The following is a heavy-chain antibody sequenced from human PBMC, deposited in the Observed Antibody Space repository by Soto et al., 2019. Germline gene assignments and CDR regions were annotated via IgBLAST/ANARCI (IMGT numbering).Heavy chain of an antibody. Sequence: QVQLVQSGAEVKKPGASVKVSCKASGYTFSIYGINWVRQAPGQGLEWMGWTRPNNGNTKYAQNLQGRVTMTTHTSTSTAYMEPRSLRPDDAAVYYCVRDLDGSGSYYTDYWGQGTLVTVSS. CDR3: VRDLDGSGSYYTDY. D-gene: IGHD3-10*01. CDR1: GYTFSIYG. V-gene: IGHV1-18*01. CDR2: TRPNNGNT. J-gene: IGHJ4*02.